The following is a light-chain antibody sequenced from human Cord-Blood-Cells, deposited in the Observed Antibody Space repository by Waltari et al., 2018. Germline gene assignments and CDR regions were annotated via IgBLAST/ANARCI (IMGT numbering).Light chain of an antibody. J-gene: IGKJ3*01. Sequence: IKMTQSPSSLSASVGDRVTITCRASQSISSYLNWYQQKPGKAPKLLIYAASSLQSGVPSRFSGSGSWTDFTLTISSLQPEDFATYYCQQSYSTPFTFGPGTKVDIK. CDR3: QQSYSTPFT. CDR2: AAS. CDR1: QSISSY. V-gene: IGKV1-39*01.